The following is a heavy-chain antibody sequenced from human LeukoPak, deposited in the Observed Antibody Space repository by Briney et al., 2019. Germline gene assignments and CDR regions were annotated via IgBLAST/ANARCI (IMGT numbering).Heavy chain of an antibody. Sequence: ASVKVSCKASGYTFTNYGLSWVRQAPGQGLEWMGWISTYHDEINYAQKFQGRVTMTTDTSTSTAYMQLRSLRPDDTAMYYCVRDDCSSNTCYSGDYWAQGTLVTVSS. CDR1: GYTFTNYG. V-gene: IGHV1-18*01. D-gene: IGHD2-2*01. J-gene: IGHJ4*02. CDR3: VRDDCSSNTCYSGDY. CDR2: ISTYHDEI.